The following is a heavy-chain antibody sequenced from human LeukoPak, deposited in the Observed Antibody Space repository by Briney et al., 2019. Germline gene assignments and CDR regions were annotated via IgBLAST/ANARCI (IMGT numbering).Heavy chain of an antibody. D-gene: IGHD3-10*01. V-gene: IGHV4-4*07. J-gene: IGHJ6*03. Sequence: KSSETLSLTCTVSGGSISSYYWSWIRQPAGKGLEWIGRIYTTGSTNYNPSLKSRFTMSVDTSKNQFSLKLSSVTAADTAVYYCARSRMVRGVIITQDYYYYMDVWGKGTTVTVSS. CDR1: GGSISSYY. CDR3: ARSRMVRGVIITQDYYYYMDV. CDR2: IYTTGST.